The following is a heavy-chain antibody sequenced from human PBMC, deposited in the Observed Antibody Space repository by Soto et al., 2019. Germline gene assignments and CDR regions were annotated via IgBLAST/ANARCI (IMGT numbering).Heavy chain of an antibody. Sequence: EVRLVESGGGLVKPGGSLRLSCAASGFTFSDAWMNWVRQVPGKGLEWVGHVKTKTDGETTDYAAFVKGRFSISRDDSTKTLYLQMTSLETDDAAMDSCTTLGTSWGQGTLVTVSS. V-gene: IGHV3-15*07. D-gene: IGHD1-7*01. CDR2: VKTKTDGETT. J-gene: IGHJ5*02. CDR3: TTLGTS. CDR1: GFTFSDAW.